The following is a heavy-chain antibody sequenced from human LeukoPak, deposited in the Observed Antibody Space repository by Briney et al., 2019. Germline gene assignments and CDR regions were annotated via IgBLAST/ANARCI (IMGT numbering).Heavy chain of an antibody. CDR2: IIPIFGTA. CDR1: GGTFSSYA. D-gene: IGHD6-19*01. J-gene: IGHJ4*02. V-gene: IGHV1-69*13. Sequence: GVSVKVSCKASGGTFSSYAISWVRQAPGQGLEWMGGIIPIFGTANYAQKFQGRVTTTADESTSTAYMELSSLRSEDTAVYYCARGGSSGWGTVNFDYWGQGTLVTVSS. CDR3: ARGGSSGWGTVNFDY.